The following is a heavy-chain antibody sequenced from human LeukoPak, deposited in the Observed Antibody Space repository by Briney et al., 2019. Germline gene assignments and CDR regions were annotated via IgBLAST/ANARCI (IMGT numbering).Heavy chain of an antibody. CDR3: ARGVTATDY. V-gene: IGHV4-61*02. D-gene: IGHD2-21*02. CDR1: GGSISSSSYY. J-gene: IGHJ4*02. CDR2: IYTSGST. Sequence: SETLSLTCTVSGGSISSSSYYWSWIRQPAGKGLEWIGRIYTSGSTNYNPSLKGRVTISVDTSKNQFSLKLSSVTAADTAVYYCARGVTATDYWGQGTLVTVSS.